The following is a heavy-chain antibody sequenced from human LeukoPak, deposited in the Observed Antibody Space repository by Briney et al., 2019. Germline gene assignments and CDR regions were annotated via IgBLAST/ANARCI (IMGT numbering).Heavy chain of an antibody. Sequence: GASVKVSCKVSGYTLTELSMHWVRQAPGKGLEWMGGFDPEDGETIYAQKFQGRVTMTEDTSTDTAYMELSSLRSEDTAVYYCASAGTGRGYSSSWSFDYWGQGTLVTVSS. D-gene: IGHD6-13*01. V-gene: IGHV1-24*01. CDR3: ASAGTGRGYSSSWSFDY. CDR1: GYTLTELS. J-gene: IGHJ4*02. CDR2: FDPEDGET.